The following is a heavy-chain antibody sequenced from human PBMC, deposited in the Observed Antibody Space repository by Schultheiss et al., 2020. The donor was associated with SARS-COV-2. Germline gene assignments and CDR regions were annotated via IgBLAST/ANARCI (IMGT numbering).Heavy chain of an antibody. CDR1: GFTFSSYE. D-gene: IGHD5-18*01. CDR2: ISGSGGST. J-gene: IGHJ6*02. CDR3: ARDRLDTAMVRVYYYYYGMDV. Sequence: GGSLRLSCAASGFTFSSYEMNWVRQAPGKGLEWVSAISGSGGSTYYADSVKGRFTISRDNSKNTLYLQMNSLRAEDTAVYYCARDRLDTAMVRVYYYYYGMDVWGQGTTVTVSS. V-gene: IGHV3-23*01.